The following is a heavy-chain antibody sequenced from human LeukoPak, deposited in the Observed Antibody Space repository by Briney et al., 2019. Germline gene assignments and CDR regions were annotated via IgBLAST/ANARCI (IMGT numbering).Heavy chain of an antibody. CDR2: ISAYNGNT. CDR3: ARWRYSGSYFDY. D-gene: IGHD1-26*01. V-gene: IGHV1-18*01. J-gene: IGHJ4*02. Sequence: ASVKVSCKASGYTFTSYGISWVRQAPGQGLEWMGWISAYNGNTNYAQKLQGRVTMTTDTSTRTAYMELRSLRSDDTAVYYCARWRYSGSYFDYWGQGTLVTVSS. CDR1: GYTFTSYG.